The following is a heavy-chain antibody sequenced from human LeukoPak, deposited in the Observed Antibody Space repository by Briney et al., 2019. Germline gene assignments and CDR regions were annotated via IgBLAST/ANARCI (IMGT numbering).Heavy chain of an antibody. Sequence: GGSLRLSCAASGFTFSNYAMTWVRQAPGKGLEWVSSIIGTGTVTFYVDSVKGRFTISRDNSKNTLYLQMNSLRAEDTAVYYCAKDRDFWSGNPNDYWGQGTLVTVSS. D-gene: IGHD3-3*01. CDR3: AKDRDFWSGNPNDY. J-gene: IGHJ4*02. V-gene: IGHV3-23*01. CDR2: IIGTGTVT. CDR1: GFTFSNYA.